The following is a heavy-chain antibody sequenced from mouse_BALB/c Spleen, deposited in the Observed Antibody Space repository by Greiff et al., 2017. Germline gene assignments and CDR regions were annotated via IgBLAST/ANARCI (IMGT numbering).Heavy chain of an antibody. Sequence: QVQLKESGAELAKPGASVKMSCKASGYTFTSYWMHWVKQRPGQGLEWIGYINPSTGYTEYNQKFKDKATLTADKSSSTAYMQLSSLTSEDSAVYYCARSPFYGNYEGFAYWGQGTLVTVSA. J-gene: IGHJ3*01. CDR1: GYTFTSYW. D-gene: IGHD2-10*01. V-gene: IGHV1-7*01. CDR3: ARSPFYGNYEGFAY. CDR2: INPSTGYT.